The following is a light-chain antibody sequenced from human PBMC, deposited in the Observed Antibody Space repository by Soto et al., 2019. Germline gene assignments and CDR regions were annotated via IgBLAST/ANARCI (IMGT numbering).Light chain of an antibody. CDR3: QQYASSPLLT. V-gene: IGKV3-20*01. Sequence: IVLTQSPATLSLSPGERATLSCRASQSVSSYLAWYQQKPGQAPRLLIYGASNRVTGIPDRFSGSGSGTDFTLSISRLEPEDFAVYYCQQYASSPLLTFGGGTKVDI. CDR1: QSVSSY. CDR2: GAS. J-gene: IGKJ4*01.